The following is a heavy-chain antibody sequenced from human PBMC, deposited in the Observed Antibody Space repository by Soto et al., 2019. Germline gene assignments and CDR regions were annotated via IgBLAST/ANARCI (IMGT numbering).Heavy chain of an antibody. CDR2: IYYSGST. V-gene: IGHV4-39*01. CDR1: GGSISSSSYY. Sequence: SETLSLTCTVSGGSISSSSYYWGWIRQPPGKGLGLIGSIYYSGSTYYNPSLKSRVTISVDTSKNQFSLKLSSVTAADTAVYYCARRRSGRRFDYWGQGTLVTVSS. CDR3: ARRRSGRRFDY. J-gene: IGHJ4*02. D-gene: IGHD3-10*01.